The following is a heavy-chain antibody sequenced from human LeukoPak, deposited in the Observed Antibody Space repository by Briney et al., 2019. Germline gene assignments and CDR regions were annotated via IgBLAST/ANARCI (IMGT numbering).Heavy chain of an antibody. D-gene: IGHD3-22*01. CDR1: GYSISRDYS. V-gene: IGHV4-38-2*02. CDR3: ARGVGYDDTLGSYYGFFAY. CDR2: RYDSGRS. Sequence: SETLSLTCSVSGYSISRDYSWGRVRQPPGEGLEWIGRRYDSGRSYYNPSLKSRVTLSVDTSKKELSLQLNSVTAADTAVYFCARGVGYDDTLGSYYGFFAYWGQGTLVAVSS. J-gene: IGHJ4*02.